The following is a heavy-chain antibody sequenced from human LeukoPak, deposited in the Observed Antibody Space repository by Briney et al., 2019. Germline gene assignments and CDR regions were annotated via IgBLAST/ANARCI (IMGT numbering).Heavy chain of an antibody. J-gene: IGHJ4*02. CDR2: ISSRSSTI. CDR3: ARDMDTSGYNFDY. V-gene: IGHV3-48*02. CDR1: GFTFSSYD. Sequence: PGGSLRLSCAASGFTFSSYDLNWVRQAPGKGLEWISNISSRSSTIYYADSVKGRFTISRDNAKNSLYLQMNSLRDEDTGVYYCARDMDTSGYNFDYWGQGTLVTVSS. D-gene: IGHD5-12*01.